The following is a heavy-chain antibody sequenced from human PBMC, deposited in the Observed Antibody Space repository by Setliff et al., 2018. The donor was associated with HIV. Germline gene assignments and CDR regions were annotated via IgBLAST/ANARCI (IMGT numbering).Heavy chain of an antibody. V-gene: IGHV4-39*01. CDR3: ARQAERDDDSYLDY. J-gene: IGHJ4*02. D-gene: IGHD3-16*01. CDR1: GDSISSSSFY. CDR2: MYYSGST. Sequence: SETLSLTCTVSGDSISSSSFYWGWVRQPPGKGLEWIGSMYYSGSTYYNPSLKSRITISADTSKNQFSLKLTSVNAADTGVYFCARQAERDDDSYLDYWGQGTLVTVSS.